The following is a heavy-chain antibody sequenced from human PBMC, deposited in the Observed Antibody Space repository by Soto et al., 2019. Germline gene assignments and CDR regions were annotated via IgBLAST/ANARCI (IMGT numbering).Heavy chain of an antibody. J-gene: IGHJ6*03. V-gene: IGHV1-18*01. CDR3: ARDSCFRLGHPDFYFYMDV. CDR1: NFILSTYG. CDR2: ISAANGNT. D-gene: IGHD2-15*01. Sequence: QMQLVQSGAEMKKPGASVKVSCKASNFILSTYGVSWVRQAPRHGLEWLGWISAANGNTKYSQRFQGRVTMTTDPSFGTVYLDLRSLRSDDTAVYYCARDSCFRLGHPDFYFYMDVWGRGPAVTVS.